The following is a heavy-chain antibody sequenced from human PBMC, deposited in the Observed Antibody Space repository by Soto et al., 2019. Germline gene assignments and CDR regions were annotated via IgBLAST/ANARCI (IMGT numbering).Heavy chain of an antibody. CDR1: GGTFSTNP. Sequence: QVQLVQSGAEVKMPGSSVKVSCKASGGTFSTNPISWVRQAPGQGLEWMGGTSPIFGSGSSSKKFPSRLTVTADKSTNTAYMALSHLTSGDTAVYYCARRQSGGFHRYFDSWGQGTLVTVAS. V-gene: IGHV1-69*06. D-gene: IGHD2-15*01. CDR3: ARRQSGGFHRYFDS. J-gene: IGHJ4*02. CDR2: TSPIFGSG.